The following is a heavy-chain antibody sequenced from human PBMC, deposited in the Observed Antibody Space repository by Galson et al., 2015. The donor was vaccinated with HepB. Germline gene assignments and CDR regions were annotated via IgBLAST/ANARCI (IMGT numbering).Heavy chain of an antibody. CDR3: ARDYILTTRNWLDP. V-gene: IGHV1-18*01. Sequence: SVKVSCKASGYTFSNYGISWVRQAPGQGLEWMGWINVYNGNTNYARKFQGSVTLTTDTSTSTAYLELRRLRSDDTAVYYCARDYILTTRNWLDPWGQGTLVIVSS. CDR2: INVYNGNT. D-gene: IGHD5-12*01. J-gene: IGHJ5*02. CDR1: GYTFSNYG.